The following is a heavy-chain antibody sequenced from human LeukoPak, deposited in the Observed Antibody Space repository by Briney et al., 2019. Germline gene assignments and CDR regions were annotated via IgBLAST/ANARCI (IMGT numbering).Heavy chain of an antibody. Sequence: PSETLSLTCTVSGGSISSGGYYWSWTRQHPGKGLEWIGYIYYSGSTYYNPSLKSRVTISVDTSKNQFSLKLSSVTAADTAVYYCARGDYPSSTASLNWFDPWGQGTLVTVSS. CDR2: IYYSGST. D-gene: IGHD4-17*01. V-gene: IGHV4-31*03. CDR3: ARGDYPSSTASLNWFDP. J-gene: IGHJ5*02. CDR1: GGSISSGGYY.